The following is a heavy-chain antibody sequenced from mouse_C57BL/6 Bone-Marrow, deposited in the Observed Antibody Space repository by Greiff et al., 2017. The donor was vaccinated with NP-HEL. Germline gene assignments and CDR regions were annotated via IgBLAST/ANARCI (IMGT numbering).Heavy chain of an antibody. CDR3: APFIYYYGRGFAY. D-gene: IGHD1-1*01. Sequence: QVHVKQSGAELARPGASVKLSCKASGYTFTSYGISWVKQRTGQGLEWIGEIYPRSGNTYYNEKFKGKATLTADKSSSTAYMELRSLTSEDSAVYFCAPFIYYYGRGFAYWGQGTLVTVSA. V-gene: IGHV1-81*01. CDR1: GYTFTSYG. J-gene: IGHJ3*01. CDR2: IYPRSGNT.